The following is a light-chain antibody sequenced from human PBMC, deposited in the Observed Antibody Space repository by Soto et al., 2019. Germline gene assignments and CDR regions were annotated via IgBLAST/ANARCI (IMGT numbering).Light chain of an antibody. CDR2: DAS. J-gene: IGKJ4*01. Sequence: LTQSPATLSLSPGERATLSCRASQSVSSYLGWYQQKPGQAPRLLIYDASNRATGIPARFSGSGSGTDVTLTISRLEPADVAVYYCQQRSNWPLTFGGGTKVEIK. CDR1: QSVSSY. V-gene: IGKV3-11*01. CDR3: QQRSNWPLT.